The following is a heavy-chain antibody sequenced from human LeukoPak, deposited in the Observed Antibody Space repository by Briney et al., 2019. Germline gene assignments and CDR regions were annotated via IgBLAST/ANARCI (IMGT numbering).Heavy chain of an antibody. Sequence: GGSLRLSCAASGLTFSKSWMNWVSQAPGKGLEWIAIIKSDGSETIYVDSVRGRFTISRDNAKNSLHLQMSSLKVEDTAVYFCASGTGWLIESWGQGTQVIVSS. CDR1: GLTFSKSW. D-gene: IGHD6-19*01. CDR3: ASGTGWLIES. CDR2: IKSDGSET. V-gene: IGHV3-7*01. J-gene: IGHJ4*02.